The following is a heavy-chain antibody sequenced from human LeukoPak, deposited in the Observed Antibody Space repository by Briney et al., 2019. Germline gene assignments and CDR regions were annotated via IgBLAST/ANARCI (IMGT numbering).Heavy chain of an antibody. CDR2: LYPGGKT. J-gene: IGHJ4*02. D-gene: IGHD3/OR15-3a*01. CDR1: GFSVTGNN. CDR3: AGGNFLTGKYLVY. V-gene: IGHV3-53*01. Sequence: GGSLRLSCSASGFSVTGNNMTWVRQAPGEGLEWVSILYPGGKTYYADSVKGRFTISRDNSKNTLFLQMNSLRVEDTALYYCAGGNFLTGKYLVYWGQGTLVTVSS.